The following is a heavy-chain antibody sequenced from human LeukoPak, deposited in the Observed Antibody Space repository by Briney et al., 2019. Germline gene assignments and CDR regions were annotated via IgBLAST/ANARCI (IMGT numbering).Heavy chain of an antibody. J-gene: IGHJ4*02. CDR3: ARVYSSSWYPWYFDY. Sequence: KPSETLSLTCTVSGGSISSYYWSWIRQPPGKGLEWIGYIYHSGSTNYNPSLKSRVTISVDTSKNQFSLKLSSVTAADTAVYYCARVYSSSWYPWYFDYWGQGTLVTVSS. D-gene: IGHD6-13*01. CDR1: GGSISSYY. V-gene: IGHV4-59*01. CDR2: IYHSGST.